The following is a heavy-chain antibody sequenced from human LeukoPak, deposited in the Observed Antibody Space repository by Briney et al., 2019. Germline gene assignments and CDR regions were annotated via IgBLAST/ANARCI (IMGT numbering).Heavy chain of an antibody. Sequence: SETLCLTCTVSGGSISSYYWSWIRQPPGKGLEWIGYIYYSGSTNYNPSLKSRVTISVDTSKNQFSLKLSSVTAADTAVYYCASFDYGGNSVDYWGQGTLVTVSS. CDR1: GGSISSYY. CDR2: IYYSGST. CDR3: ASFDYGGNSVDY. D-gene: IGHD4-23*01. V-gene: IGHV4-59*01. J-gene: IGHJ4*02.